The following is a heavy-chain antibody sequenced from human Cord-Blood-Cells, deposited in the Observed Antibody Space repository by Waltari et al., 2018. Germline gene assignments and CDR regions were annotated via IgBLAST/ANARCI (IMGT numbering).Heavy chain of an antibody. J-gene: IGHJ4*02. V-gene: IGHV4-34*01. Sequence: QVQLQQWGAGLLKPSETLSLTCAVYGGSFSGYYWRWIRQPPGKGLVWIGEINHSGSTNYNPSLKSRVTISVDTSKTQFSLKLSSVTAADTAVYYCARGLMLKGGGIPYWGQGTLVTVSS. CDR3: ARGLMLKGGGIPY. CDR2: INHSGST. CDR1: GGSFSGYY. D-gene: IGHD3-16*01.